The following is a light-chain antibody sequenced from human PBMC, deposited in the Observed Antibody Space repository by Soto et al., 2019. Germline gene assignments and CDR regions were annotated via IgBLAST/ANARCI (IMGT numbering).Light chain of an antibody. V-gene: IGLV4-69*01. CDR1: SGHSSYA. Sequence: QPVLTQSPSASASLGASVKLTCTLSSGHSSYAIAWHQQQPEKGPRYLMKLDSDGSHTKGDAIPDRFSGSSSGAERYLTIXXXXXXXXXDYXCQTWGTGIHVVFGGGTK. CDR2: LDSDGSH. J-gene: IGLJ2*01. CDR3: QTWGTGIHVV.